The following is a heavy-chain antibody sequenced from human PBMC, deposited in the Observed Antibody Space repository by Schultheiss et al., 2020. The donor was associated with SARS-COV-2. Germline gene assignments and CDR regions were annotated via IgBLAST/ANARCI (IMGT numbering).Heavy chain of an antibody. V-gene: IGHV5-10-1*01. D-gene: IGHD1-26*01. CDR2: IDPSDSYT. CDR1: GYSFTSYW. J-gene: IGHJ3*02. Sequence: GGSLRLSCKGSGYSFTSYWISWVRQMPGKGLEWMGRIDPSDSYTNYSPSFQGHVTISADKSISTAYLQWSSLKASDTAMYYCARGSGSYWHAFDIWGQGTMVTVSS. CDR3: ARGSGSYWHAFDI.